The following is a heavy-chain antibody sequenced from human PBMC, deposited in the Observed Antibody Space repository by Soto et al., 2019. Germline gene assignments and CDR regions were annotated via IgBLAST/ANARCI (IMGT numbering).Heavy chain of an antibody. D-gene: IGHD3-22*01. CDR1: GFTFSSYA. V-gene: IGHV3-30-3*01. J-gene: IGHJ4*02. Sequence: GGSLRLSCAASGFTFSSYAMHWVRQAPGKGLEWVAVISYDGSNKYYADSVKGRFTISRDNSKNTLYLQMNSLRAEDTAVYYCATNRAYYDSSGYPLYYFDYWGQGTLVTVSS. CDR2: ISYDGSNK. CDR3: ATNRAYYDSSGYPLYYFDY.